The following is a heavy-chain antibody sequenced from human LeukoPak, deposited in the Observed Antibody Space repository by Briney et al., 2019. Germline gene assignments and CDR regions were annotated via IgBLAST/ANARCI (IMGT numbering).Heavy chain of an antibody. Sequence: GGSLRLSCAASGFSFTNAWMSWVRQTPGKGLEWVSYISSSGRTIYYADSVKGRFTISRDNAKNSLYLQMNSLRAEDTAVYYCEALGGGTTRTDYVMDIWGQGTMVTVSS. J-gene: IGHJ6*02. V-gene: IGHV3-11*04. CDR1: GFSFTNAW. CDR2: ISSSGRTI. D-gene: IGHD1/OR15-1a*01. CDR3: EALGGGTTRTDYVMDI.